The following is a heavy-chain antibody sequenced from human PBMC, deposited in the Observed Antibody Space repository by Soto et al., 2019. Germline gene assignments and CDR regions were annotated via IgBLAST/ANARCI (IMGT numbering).Heavy chain of an antibody. D-gene: IGHD2-21*01. V-gene: IGHV1-69*12. CDR3: AREIAATGFHF. CDR1: GGDFRNYG. Sequence: QVQLVQSGAELKKPGSSVKVSCKTSGGDFRNYGVSWVRQARGQGLEWMGGIVPAFGSATYGHLFQGRLNISADEETTTTYMELSGLKPEDTAVYYCAREIAATGFHFWGQGSLVIVSS. J-gene: IGHJ4*02. CDR2: IVPAFGSA.